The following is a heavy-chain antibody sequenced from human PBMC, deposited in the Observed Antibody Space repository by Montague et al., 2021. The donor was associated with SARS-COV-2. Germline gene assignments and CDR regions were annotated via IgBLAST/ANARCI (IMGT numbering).Heavy chain of an antibody. CDR1: GGSYSSFY. J-gene: IGHJ6*02. CDR3: AGVDELDVFSVYYYGLDF. CDR2: IHYSGST. V-gene: IGHV4-59*01. Sequence: SETLSLTCSVSGGSYSSFYWSWIRQPPGKGLEYIGYIHYSGSTNFSPSLKSRVSISLETSKNQFSLNLKSVTTADTAVYFCAGVDELDVFSVYYYGLDFGAQGPT. D-gene: IGHD5/OR15-5a*01.